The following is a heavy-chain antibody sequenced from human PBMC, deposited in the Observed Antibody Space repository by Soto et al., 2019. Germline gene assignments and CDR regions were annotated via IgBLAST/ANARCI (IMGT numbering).Heavy chain of an antibody. CDR3: ARPSASGTIPNYYMDV. D-gene: IGHD1-7*01. Sequence: QVQLVQSGAEVKKPGSSVKVSCKASGGTFSSYTISWVRQAPGQGLEWMGRIIPILGIANYAQKFQSRVTSTADKSTSTAYMELSSLRSEDTAVYYCARPSASGTIPNYYMDVWGKGTTVTVSS. J-gene: IGHJ6*03. CDR1: GGTFSSYT. V-gene: IGHV1-69*02. CDR2: IIPILGIA.